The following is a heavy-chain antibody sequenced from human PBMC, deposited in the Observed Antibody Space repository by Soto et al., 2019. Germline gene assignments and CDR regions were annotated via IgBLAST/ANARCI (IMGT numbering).Heavy chain of an antibody. CDR1: GFTFSSDG. CDR2: IWYDGSNQ. V-gene: IGHV3-33*01. J-gene: IGHJ4*02. D-gene: IGHD3-10*01. CDR3: ARAYGSVSYYGHCDY. Sequence: QVQLVESGGGVVQPGRSLRLSCAASGFTFSSDGMHGVRQAPGKGLEWVAVIWYDGSNQYYADAVKGRFTISRDNSKNTLYLQMNSLRAEDTAVYYCARAYGSVSYYGHCDYWCQGTLVTVSS.